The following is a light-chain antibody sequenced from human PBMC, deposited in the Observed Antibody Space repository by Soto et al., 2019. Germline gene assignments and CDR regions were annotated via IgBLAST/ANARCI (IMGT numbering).Light chain of an antibody. J-gene: IGKJ2*01. V-gene: IGKV1-27*01. CDR3: QKYVNAPKT. CDR2: GAS. Sequence: DIQMTQSPSSLSASVGDRVTNTCRASQGISNYLAWYQQKPGKVPKLLIYGASALQSGVPSRFIGSGSGTDFTLTISSLQPEDAATYYCQKYVNAPKTFGQGTKLEIK. CDR1: QGISNY.